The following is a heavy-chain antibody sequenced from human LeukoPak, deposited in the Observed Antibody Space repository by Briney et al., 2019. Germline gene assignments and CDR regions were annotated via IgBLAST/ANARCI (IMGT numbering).Heavy chain of an antibody. CDR3: AAAGPMYYFDY. V-gene: IGHV1-2*02. Sequence: ASVRVSCKASGYTFSDYYIHWVRQAPGQRLEWMGWINPKSGDTKFAQKFQGRVTMTRDTSITTAYLELSSLTSDGAAVYYCAAAGPMYYFDYWGEGTLVTVSS. J-gene: IGHJ4*02. CDR1: GYTFSDYY. D-gene: IGHD3-10*02. CDR2: INPKSGDT.